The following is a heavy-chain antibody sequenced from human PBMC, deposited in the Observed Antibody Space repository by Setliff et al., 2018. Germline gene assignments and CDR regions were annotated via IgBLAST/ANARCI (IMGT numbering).Heavy chain of an antibody. CDR3: ARVTMIVVVITYPDPDAFDI. CDR2: ISAYNGNT. D-gene: IGHD3-22*01. CDR1: GYTFTSYG. V-gene: IGHV1-18*01. J-gene: IGHJ3*02. Sequence: ASVKVSCKASGYTFTSYGISWVRQAPGQGLEWMGWISAYNGNTNYAQKLQGRVTMTTDTSTSTAYMELRSLRSDDTAVYYCARVTMIVVVITYPDPDAFDIWGQGTMVT.